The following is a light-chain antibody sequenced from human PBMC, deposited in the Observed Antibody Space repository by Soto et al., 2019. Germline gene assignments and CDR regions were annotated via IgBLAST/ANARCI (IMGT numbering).Light chain of an antibody. J-gene: IGKJ1*01. CDR3: QQYNNWPRT. V-gene: IGKV3-15*01. CDR1: QSVSSN. CDR2: AAS. Sequence: IVMTPSPSTLSVYPGDRANLACRASQSVSSNLAWSQQKPGQAPRLLLYAASTRATDIPARFSGSGSGTEFTLTISSLQSEDFAVYYCQQYNNWPRTFGQGNKVEIK.